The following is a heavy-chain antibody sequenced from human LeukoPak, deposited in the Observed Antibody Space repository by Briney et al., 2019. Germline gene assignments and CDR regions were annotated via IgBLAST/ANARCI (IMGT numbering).Heavy chain of an antibody. CDR2: IYPGDSDA. D-gene: IGHD3-22*01. CDR3: ASLYYYDSSGSFDY. CDR1: GYSFTSYW. Sequence: GESLKISCKGSGYSFTSYWTGWVRQMPGKGLEWMGIIYPGDSDARYSPSFQGQVTISADKSISTAYLQWSSLKASDTAMYYCASLYYYDSSGSFDYWGQGTLVTVSS. V-gene: IGHV5-51*01. J-gene: IGHJ4*02.